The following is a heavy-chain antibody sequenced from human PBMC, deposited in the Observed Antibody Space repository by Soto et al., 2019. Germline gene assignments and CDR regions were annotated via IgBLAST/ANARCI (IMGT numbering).Heavy chain of an antibody. CDR2: ISWNSGSI. V-gene: IGHV3-9*01. D-gene: IGHD1-1*01. J-gene: IGHJ3*02. Sequence: PGGSLRLSCAASGFTFDGYAMHWVRQAPGKGLEWVSGISWNSGSIGYADSVKGRFTISRDNAKNSLYLQMNSLRAEDTALYYCAKKTGTLESAFDIWGQGTMVTVSS. CDR3: AKKTGTLESAFDI. CDR1: GFTFDGYA.